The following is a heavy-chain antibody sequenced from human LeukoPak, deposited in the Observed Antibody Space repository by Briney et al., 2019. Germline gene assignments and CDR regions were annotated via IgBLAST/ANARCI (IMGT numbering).Heavy chain of an antibody. V-gene: IGHV3-21*01. CDR3: ARSNPGGGAAAARAANY. CDR2: INPSSTYI. J-gene: IGHJ4*02. D-gene: IGHD4/OR15-4a*01. Sequence: PGGSLRLSCAASGFAFSSAWMSWVRQAPGKGLEWVSSINPSSTYIYYADSVKGRFTISRDNAENSLFLQMNSLRAEDTAVYFCARSNPGGGAAAARAANYWGQGTLVTVSS. CDR1: GFAFSSAW.